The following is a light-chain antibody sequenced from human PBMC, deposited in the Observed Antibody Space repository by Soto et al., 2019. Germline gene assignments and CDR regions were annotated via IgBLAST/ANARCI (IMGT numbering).Light chain of an antibody. J-gene: IGKJ1*01. CDR1: QSVSSN. V-gene: IGKV3-15*01. CDR2: GAS. CDR3: QQFNTSPWT. Sequence: EIVMTQSPATLSVSPGERATLSCRASQSVSSNLAWYQQKPGQAPRLLIYGASTRATGIPARFSGSGSGTEFTLTISSLQPDDFATYYCQQFNTSPWTFGQGTKMDNK.